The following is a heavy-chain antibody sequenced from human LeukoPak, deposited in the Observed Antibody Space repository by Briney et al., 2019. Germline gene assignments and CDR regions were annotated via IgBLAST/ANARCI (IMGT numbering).Heavy chain of an antibody. V-gene: IGHV3-48*03. D-gene: IGHD6-19*01. CDR3: AREGGSGWNWFDP. CDR1: GFTFSSYE. Sequence: GGSLRPSCAASGFTFSSYEMNWVRQAPGKGLEWISYISSDGTTTYYADSVKGRFTISRDNAKNSLSLQMNSLRAEDTAVYYCAREGGSGWNWFDPWGQGTAVTVSS. J-gene: IGHJ5*02. CDR2: ISSDGTTT.